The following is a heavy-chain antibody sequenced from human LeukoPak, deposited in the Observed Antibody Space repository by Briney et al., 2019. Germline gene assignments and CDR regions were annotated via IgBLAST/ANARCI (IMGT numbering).Heavy chain of an antibody. D-gene: IGHD2-15*01. CDR3: ASTHTLGYCSGGSCGWFDP. Sequence: ASVKVSCKASGYTFTGYYMHWVRQAPGQGLEWMGWINPNSGGTNYAQKFQGRVTMTRDTSISTAYMELSRLRSDDTAVYYCASTHTLGYCSGGSCGWFDPWGQGTLVTVSS. J-gene: IGHJ5*02. CDR1: GYTFTGYY. V-gene: IGHV1-2*02. CDR2: INPNSGGT.